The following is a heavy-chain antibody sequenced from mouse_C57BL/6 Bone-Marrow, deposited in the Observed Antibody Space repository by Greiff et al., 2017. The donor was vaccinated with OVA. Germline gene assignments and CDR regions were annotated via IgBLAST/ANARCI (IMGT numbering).Heavy chain of an antibody. Sequence: VQLQQSGAELARPGASVKLSCKASGYTFTSYGISWVKQRTGQGLEWIGEIYPRSGNTYYNEKFKGKATLTADKSSSTAYMELRSLTSEDSAVYFCARKVYYSNYYAMDYWGQGTSVTVSS. CDR3: ARKVYYSNYYAMDY. V-gene: IGHV1-81*01. CDR1: GYTFTSYG. CDR2: IYPRSGNT. J-gene: IGHJ4*01. D-gene: IGHD2-5*01.